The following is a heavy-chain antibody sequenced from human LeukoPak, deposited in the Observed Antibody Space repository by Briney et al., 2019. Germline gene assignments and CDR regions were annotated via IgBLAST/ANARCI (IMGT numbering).Heavy chain of an antibody. D-gene: IGHD6-6*01. V-gene: IGHV4-34*01. Sequence: PSETLSLTCAVYGGSLSGYYWSWIRQPPGKGLEWIGEIKHSGNTNYSPSLKSRVTISVDTSKSQFSLKLSSVTAADTAVYYCAREYNTSSTAFDIWGQGTMVTVSS. CDR3: AREYNTSSTAFDI. CDR2: IKHSGNT. J-gene: IGHJ3*02. CDR1: GGSLSGYY.